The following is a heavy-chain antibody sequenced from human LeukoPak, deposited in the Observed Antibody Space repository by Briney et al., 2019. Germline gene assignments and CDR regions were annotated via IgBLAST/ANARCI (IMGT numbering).Heavy chain of an antibody. Sequence: SETLSLTCTVFGDSIFSTTYYWGWIRQPPGKGLEWIGSIFHSGSTYYNPSLKSRVTISVDTSKNQLSLRLRSVTAADTAVYYCARRSQGKRPPAYWGQATLVTDSS. V-gene: IGHV4-39*01. J-gene: IGHJ4*02. D-gene: IGHD6-25*01. CDR1: GDSIFSTTYY. CDR2: IFHSGST. CDR3: ARRSQGKRPPAY.